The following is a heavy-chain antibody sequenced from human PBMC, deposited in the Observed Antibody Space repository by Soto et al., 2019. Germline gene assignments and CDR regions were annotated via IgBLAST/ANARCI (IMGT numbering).Heavy chain of an antibody. CDR2: IYYSGST. CDR3: ARRWAYSISFDP. D-gene: IGHD3-9*01. CDR1: GGSISSYY. Sequence: SETLSLTCTVSGGSISSYYWSWIRQPPGKGLEWIGYIYYSGSTNYNPSLKSRVTISVDTSKNQFSLKLSSVTAADTAVYYCARRWAYSISFDPWGQGTLVTVSS. V-gene: IGHV4-59*08. J-gene: IGHJ5*02.